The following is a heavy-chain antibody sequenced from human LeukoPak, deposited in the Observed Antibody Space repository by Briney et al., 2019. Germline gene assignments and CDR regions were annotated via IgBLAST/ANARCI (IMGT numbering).Heavy chain of an antibody. Sequence: HPGGSLRLSCAASGFTFSSYAMSWVRQAPGKGLEWVAVISYDGSNKYYADSVKGRFTISRDNSKNTLYLQMNSLRAEDTAVYYCAKLPRRVWGDYYYYGMDVWGQGTTVTVSS. CDR2: ISYDGSNK. CDR3: AKLPRRVWGDYYYYGMDV. CDR1: GFTFSSYA. V-gene: IGHV3-30*18. D-gene: IGHD3-16*01. J-gene: IGHJ6*02.